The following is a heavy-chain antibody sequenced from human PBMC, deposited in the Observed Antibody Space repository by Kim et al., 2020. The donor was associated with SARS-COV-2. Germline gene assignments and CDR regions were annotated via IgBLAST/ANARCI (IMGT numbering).Heavy chain of an antibody. Sequence: SETLSLTCTVSGGSISSYYWSWIRQPPGKGLEWIGYIYYSGSTNYNPSLKSRVTISVDTSKNQFSLKLSSVTAADTAVYYCARCIVGSSWYWSKGDYGMDVWGQGTTVTVSS. CDR2: IYYSGST. D-gene: IGHD6-13*01. CDR3: ARCIVGSSWYWSKGDYGMDV. V-gene: IGHV4-59*08. CDR1: GGSISSYY. J-gene: IGHJ6*02.